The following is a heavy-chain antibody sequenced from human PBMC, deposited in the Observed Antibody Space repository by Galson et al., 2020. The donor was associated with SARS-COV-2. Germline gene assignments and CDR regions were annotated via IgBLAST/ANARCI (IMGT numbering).Heavy chain of an antibody. CDR3: ASFYWRMRPGYFDY. CDR2: ISYDGSNK. V-gene: IGHV3-30*04. J-gene: IGHJ4*02. CDR1: GFTFSSYA. Sequence: GGSLRLSCAASGFTFSSYAMHWVRQAPGKGLEWVAVISYDGSNKYYADSVKGRFTISRDNSKNTLYLQMNSLRAEDTAVYYCASFYWRMRPGYFDYWGQGTLVTVSS. D-gene: IGHD3-3*01.